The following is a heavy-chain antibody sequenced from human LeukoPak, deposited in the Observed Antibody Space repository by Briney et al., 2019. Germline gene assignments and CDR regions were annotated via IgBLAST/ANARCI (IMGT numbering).Heavy chain of an antibody. CDR2: ISGSSRHK. Sequence: GGSLRLSCAASGFTFSSYTMNWVRQAPGKGLEWVSSISGSSRHKYYADSVKGRFTISRDNAKNSLYLQMNSLRAEDTAVYYCTRTANFAAGYYIDFWGQGTLVTVSS. CDR3: TRTANFAAGYYIDF. CDR1: GFTFSSYT. J-gene: IGHJ4*02. D-gene: IGHD6-13*01. V-gene: IGHV3-21*01.